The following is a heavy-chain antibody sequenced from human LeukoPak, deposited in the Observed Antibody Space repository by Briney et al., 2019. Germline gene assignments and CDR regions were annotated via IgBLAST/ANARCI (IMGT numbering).Heavy chain of an antibody. J-gene: IGHJ4*02. V-gene: IGHV4-39*02. CDR2: ISYSGST. CDR1: GGSITTNNYY. CDR3: ARDRYYYDSSGYYRLDY. D-gene: IGHD3-22*01. Sequence: SETLSLTRTVSGGSITTNNYYWGWIRQPPGKGLEWIGMISYSGSTYYNPSLKSRVTISRETSKNHFSLKLSSVTAADTAVYYCARDRYYYDSSGYYRLDYWGQGTLVTVSS.